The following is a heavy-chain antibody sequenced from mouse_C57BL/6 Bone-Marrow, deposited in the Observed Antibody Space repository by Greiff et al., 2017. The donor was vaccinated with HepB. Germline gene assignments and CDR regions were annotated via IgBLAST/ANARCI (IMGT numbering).Heavy chain of an antibody. CDR2: IHPNSGST. J-gene: IGHJ3*01. V-gene: IGHV1-64*01. CDR3: ARLELSAWFAY. CDR1: GYTFTSYW. D-gene: IGHD3-1*01. Sequence: QVQLQQPGAELVKPGASVKLSCKASGYTFTSYWMHWVKQRPGQGLEWIGMIHPNSGSTNYNEKFKSKATLTVDKSSSTAYMQLSSLTSEDSAVYYCARLELSAWFAYWGQGTLVTVSA.